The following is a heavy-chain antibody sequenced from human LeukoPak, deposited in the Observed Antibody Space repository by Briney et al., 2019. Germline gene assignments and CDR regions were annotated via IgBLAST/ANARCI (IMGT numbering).Heavy chain of an antibody. CDR3: ARLSSLANIAARGRTWLDP. CDR2: IHYSGST. J-gene: IGHJ5*02. V-gene: IGHV4-61*05. D-gene: IGHD6-6*01. CDR1: GGSISSSSYY. Sequence: SETLSLTCTVSGGSISSSSYYWGWIRQPPGKGLEWIGNIHYSGSTNYNPSLKSRVTISVDTSKNQFSLKLNSVTAADTAVYYCARLSSLANIAARGRTWLDPWGQGSLVTVSS.